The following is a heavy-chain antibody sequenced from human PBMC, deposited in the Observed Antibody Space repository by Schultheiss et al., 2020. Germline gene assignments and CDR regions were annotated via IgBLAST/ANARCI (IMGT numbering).Heavy chain of an antibody. D-gene: IGHD2-15*01. CDR1: GFTFDDYA. CDR2: ISWNSGSI. Sequence: GGSLRLSCAASGFTFDDYAMHWVRQAPGKGLEWVSGISWNSGSIGYADSVKGRFTISRDNSKNTLYLQMNSLRAEDTAVYYCAKDRGYCSGGSCYSGDWFDPWGQGTLVTVSS. V-gene: IGHV3-9*01. CDR3: AKDRGYCSGGSCYSGDWFDP. J-gene: IGHJ5*02.